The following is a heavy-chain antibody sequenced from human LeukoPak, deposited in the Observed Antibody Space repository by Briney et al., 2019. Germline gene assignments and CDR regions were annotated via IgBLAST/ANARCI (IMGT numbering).Heavy chain of an antibody. D-gene: IGHD3-10*01. CDR1: GFTFSTYN. CDR2: ISDNSRYI. V-gene: IGHV3-21*01. J-gene: IGHJ4*02. CDR3: AKLAKYFYGSETYYFFEH. Sequence: GGSLRLSCAASGFTFSTYNMNWVRQAPGKGLEWVSSISDNSRYIYYADSVKGRFTISRDNAKNSLYLQMNSLRVEDTAVYYCAKLAKYFYGSETYYFFEHWGQGTPVTASS.